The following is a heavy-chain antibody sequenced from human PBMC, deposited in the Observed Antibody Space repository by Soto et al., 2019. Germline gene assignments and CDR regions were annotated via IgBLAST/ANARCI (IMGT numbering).Heavy chain of an antibody. V-gene: IGHV1-8*01. CDR1: GYTFTSYD. D-gene: IGHD6-13*01. CDR2: MNPNSGNT. CDR3: ARVSIAAAGTSGYGMDV. J-gene: IGHJ6*02. Sequence: QVQLVQSGAEVKKPGASVKVSCKASGYTFTSYDINWVRQATGQGLEWMGWMNPNSGNTGYAQKFQGRVTMTRNTSISTAYMELSSLRSEDTAVYYCARVSIAAAGTSGYGMDVWGQGTTVTVSS.